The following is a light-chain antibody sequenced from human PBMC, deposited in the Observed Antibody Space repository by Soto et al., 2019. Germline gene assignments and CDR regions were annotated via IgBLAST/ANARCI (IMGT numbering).Light chain of an antibody. CDR3: QQSYSSPQT. J-gene: IGKJ1*01. CDR1: QSVGTS. CDR2: GAS. V-gene: IGKV3D-15*01. Sequence: EIEMTQSPATLSLAPGERGTLSCRASQSVGTSLAWYQQKPGQAPRLLIYGASNRATGIPDRFSGSGSGTDFTLTINSLQPQDFATYFCQQSYSSPQTFGQGTKVDIK.